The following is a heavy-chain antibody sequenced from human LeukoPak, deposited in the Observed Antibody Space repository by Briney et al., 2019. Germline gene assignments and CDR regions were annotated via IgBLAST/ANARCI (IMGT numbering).Heavy chain of an antibody. D-gene: IGHD3-22*01. J-gene: IGHJ4*02. Sequence: SVKVSCKTTEDTLRNVAFSWVRQAPGQGLEWPGGIIPMIATASYSQKFQGRVSINADKSTNTVYMELSSLKLEDTAVYYCARGAGWLYDWGQGTLVIVSS. V-gene: IGHV1-69*06. CDR1: EDTLRNVA. CDR3: ARGAGWLYD. CDR2: IIPMIATA.